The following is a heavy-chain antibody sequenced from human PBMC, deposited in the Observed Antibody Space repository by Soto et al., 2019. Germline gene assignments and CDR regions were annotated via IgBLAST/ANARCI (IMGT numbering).Heavy chain of an antibody. V-gene: IGHV1-18*01. J-gene: IGHJ6*03. CDR1: GYTFTSYG. D-gene: IGHD3-9*01. CDR3: ARNYYDIGYYYMDV. Sequence: ASVKVSCKASGYTFTSYGISWVRQAPGQGLEWMGWISAYNGNTNYAQKLQGRVTMTTDPSTRTAYMELRSLRSDDTAVYSCARNYYDIGYYYMDVRGKGTTVTVSS. CDR2: ISAYNGNT.